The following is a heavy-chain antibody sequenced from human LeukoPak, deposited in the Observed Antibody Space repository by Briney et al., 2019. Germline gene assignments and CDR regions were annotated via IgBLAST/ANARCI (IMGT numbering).Heavy chain of an antibody. J-gene: IGHJ3*02. CDR2: ISKSDGTT. CDR3: AKDKFLSRFLENAFDI. D-gene: IGHD3-3*01. Sequence: PGGSLRLSCAASGITSSDNFMSWIRQAPGKGLEWISYISKSDGTTYYADTVKGRFTISRDNAKNSLYLQMNSLRAEDTAVYYCAKDKFLSRFLENAFDIWGQGTMVTVSS. V-gene: IGHV3-11*01. CDR1: GITSSDNF.